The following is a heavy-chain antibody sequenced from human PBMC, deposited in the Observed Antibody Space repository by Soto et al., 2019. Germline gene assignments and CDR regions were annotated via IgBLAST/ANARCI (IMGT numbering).Heavy chain of an antibody. D-gene: IGHD6-13*01. J-gene: IGHJ3*02. CDR3: TRFPPVAAAGTWDDAFDI. CDR2: IRSKANSYAT. V-gene: IGHV3-73*01. Sequence: GGSLRLSCAASGFTFSGSAMHWVRQASGKGLEWVGRIRSKANSYATAYAASVKGRFTISRDDSKNTAYLQMNSLKTEDTAVDYCTRFPPVAAAGTWDDAFDIWGQGTMVTVSS. CDR1: GFTFSGSA.